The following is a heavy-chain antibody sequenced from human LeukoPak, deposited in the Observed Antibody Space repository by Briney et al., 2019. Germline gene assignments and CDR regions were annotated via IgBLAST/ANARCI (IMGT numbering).Heavy chain of an antibody. D-gene: IGHD1-26*01. CDR1: GFTFSTYW. J-gene: IGHJ4*02. V-gene: IGHV3-74*01. Sequence: QPGGSLRLSCAASGFTFSTYWMHWVRQAPGKGLVWVSRMNNDGSTTNYADSVKGRFTISRDNAKNTLYLQMNSLRAEDTAVYYCGRGKDSGFGYSWGQGTLVTVSS. CDR2: MNNDGSTT. CDR3: GRGKDSGFGYS.